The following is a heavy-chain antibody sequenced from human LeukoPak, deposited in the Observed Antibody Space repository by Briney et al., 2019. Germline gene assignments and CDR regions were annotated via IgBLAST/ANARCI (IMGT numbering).Heavy chain of an antibody. CDR2: IKQDGSEK. J-gene: IGHJ4*02. CDR1: GLTFSSYW. V-gene: IGHV3-7*01. CDR3: ARVGCTTTSCLAN. D-gene: IGHD2-2*01. Sequence: PGGSLRLSCAISGLTFSSYWMTWVRQARGKGLEVVANIKQDGSEKYYVDSVKGRFTISRDNAKNSLYLQMSSLRVEDTAVYYCARVGCTTTSCLANWGQGTLVTVSS.